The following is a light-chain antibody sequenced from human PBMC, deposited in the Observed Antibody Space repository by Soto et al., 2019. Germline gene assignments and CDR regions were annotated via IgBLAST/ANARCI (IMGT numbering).Light chain of an antibody. CDR2: DAS. V-gene: IGKV1-33*01. Sequence: DIQMTQSPSSLSASVGDRVTIACQASQDISKYLNWYQFRPGQAPKLLIYDASNLQTGVPSRFRGSGSGTHFTLTITRLQPEDVATYYCQQYDNLLAITFGGGTKVQIK. CDR1: QDISKY. J-gene: IGKJ4*01. CDR3: QQYDNLLAIT.